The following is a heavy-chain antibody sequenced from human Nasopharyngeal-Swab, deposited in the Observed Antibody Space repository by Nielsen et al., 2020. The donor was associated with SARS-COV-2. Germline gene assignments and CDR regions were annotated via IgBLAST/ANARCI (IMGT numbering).Heavy chain of an antibody. J-gene: IGHJ4*02. D-gene: IGHD5-18*01. CDR3: AKVPPEPQGYSYGSLGLLDY. V-gene: IGHV4-39*01. Sequence: SETLSLTYTVSGGSISSSSYYWGWIRQPPGKGLEWIGSIYYSGSTYYNPSLKSRVTISVDTSKNQFSLKLSSVTAADTAVYYCAKVPPEPQGYSYGSLGLLDYWGQGTLVTVSS. CDR2: IYYSGST. CDR1: GGSISSSSYY.